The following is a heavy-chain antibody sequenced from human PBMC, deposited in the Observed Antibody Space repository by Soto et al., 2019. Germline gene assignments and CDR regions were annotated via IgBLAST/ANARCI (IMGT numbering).Heavy chain of an antibody. CDR3: ARGYFWSGYYTLYFDY. D-gene: IGHD3-3*01. J-gene: IGHJ4*02. Sequence: ASVKVSCKASGGTFSSYAISWVRQAPGQGLEWMGGIIPIFGTANYAQKFQGRVTITADESTSTAYMELSSLRSEDTAVFYCARGYFWSGYYTLYFDYWGQGTLVTVSS. CDR2: IIPIFGTA. V-gene: IGHV1-69*13. CDR1: GGTFSSYA.